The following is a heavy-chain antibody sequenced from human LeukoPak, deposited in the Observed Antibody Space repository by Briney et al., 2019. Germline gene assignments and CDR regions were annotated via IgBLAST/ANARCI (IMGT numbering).Heavy chain of an antibody. J-gene: IGHJ4*02. V-gene: IGHV4-38-2*01. CDR2: IYHSGIT. CDR1: AYSISSGYY. Sequence: SETLSLTCGVSAYSISSGYYWGWIRQPPGKGPEWIASIYHSGITYYNPSLKSRVPISVDTSKNHFSLKLSSVTAADSAVYYCARQYTSGSGYYFDYWGQGALGSVSP. D-gene: IGHD6-25*01. CDR3: ARQYTSGSGYYFDY.